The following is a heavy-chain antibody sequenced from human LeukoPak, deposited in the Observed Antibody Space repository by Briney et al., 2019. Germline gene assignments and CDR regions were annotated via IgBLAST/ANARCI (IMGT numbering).Heavy chain of an antibody. D-gene: IGHD6-19*01. CDR2: IYYSGST. CDR1: GGSISSSSYY. J-gene: IGHJ4*02. V-gene: IGHV4-39*07. CDR3: ATRDYYSGLDY. Sequence: SETLSLTCTVSGGSISSSSYYWGWIRQPPGKGLEWIGSIYYSGSTYYNPSLKSRVTISVDTSKNQFSLKLSSVTAADTAVYYCATRDYYSGLDYWGQGILATVSS.